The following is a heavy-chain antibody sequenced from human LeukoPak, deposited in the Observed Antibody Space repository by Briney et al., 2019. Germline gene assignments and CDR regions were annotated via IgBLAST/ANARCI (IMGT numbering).Heavy chain of an antibody. Sequence: SETLSLTCTVSGGSISSYYWSWIRQPPGKGLEWIGYIYYSGSTNYNPSLKSRVTISVDTSKNQFSLKLSSVTAADTAVYYCARGGTMAREKTYYYYYYMDVWGKGTTVTVSS. D-gene: IGHD3-10*01. CDR2: IYYSGST. CDR1: GGSISSYY. CDR3: ARGGTMAREKTYYYYYYMDV. V-gene: IGHV4-59*01. J-gene: IGHJ6*03.